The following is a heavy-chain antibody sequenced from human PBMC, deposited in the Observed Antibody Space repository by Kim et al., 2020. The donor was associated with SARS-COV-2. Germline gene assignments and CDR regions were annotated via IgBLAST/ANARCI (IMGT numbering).Heavy chain of an antibody. CDR2: INHSGST. Sequence: SETLSLTCAVYGGSFSGYYWSWIRQPPGKGLEWIGEINHSGSTNYNPSLKSRVTISVDTSKNQFSLKLSSVTAADTAVYYCARGGGYSSSWRWFDPWGQGTLVTVSS. J-gene: IGHJ5*02. CDR1: GGSFSGYY. CDR3: ARGGGYSSSWRWFDP. D-gene: IGHD6-13*01. V-gene: IGHV4-34*01.